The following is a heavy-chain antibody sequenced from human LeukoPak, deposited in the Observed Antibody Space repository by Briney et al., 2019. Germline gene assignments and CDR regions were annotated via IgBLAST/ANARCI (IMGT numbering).Heavy chain of an antibody. CDR1: GFTFDDYG. CDR3: AKDGSSGPPSHSPRFDY. Sequence: PGGSLRLSCAASGFTFDDYGMTWVRQAPGKGLEWVSGINWNGGSTAYADSVRGRFTISRDNSKNTLYLQMNSLRAEDTAVYYCAKDGSSGPPSHSPRFDYWGQGTLVTVSS. CDR2: INWNGGST. D-gene: IGHD6-19*01. V-gene: IGHV3-20*04. J-gene: IGHJ4*02.